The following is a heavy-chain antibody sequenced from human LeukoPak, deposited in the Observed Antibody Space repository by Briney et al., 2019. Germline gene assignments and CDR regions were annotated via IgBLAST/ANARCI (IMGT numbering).Heavy chain of an antibody. V-gene: IGHV4-4*02. CDR1: GGSISSSNW. J-gene: IGHJ5*02. D-gene: IGHD6-13*01. CDR3: ARGWVAARNWFDP. CDR2: IYHSGST. Sequence: PSGTLSLTCAVSGGSISSSNWWSWVRPPPGKGLEWIGEIYHSGSTNYNPSLKSRVTISVDKSKNQFSLKLSSVTAADTAVYYCARGWVAARNWFDPGGQGTLVTVSA.